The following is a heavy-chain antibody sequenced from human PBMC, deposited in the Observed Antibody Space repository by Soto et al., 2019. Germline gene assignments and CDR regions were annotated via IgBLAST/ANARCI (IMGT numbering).Heavy chain of an antibody. V-gene: IGHV3-21*01. D-gene: IGHD5-12*01. CDR3: ARDDEATDPFDY. Sequence: GGSLRLSCAASGFTFSSYSMNWVRQAPGKGLEWVSSISSSSSYIYYADSVKGRFTISRDNAKNSLYLQMNSLRAEDTAVYYCARDDEATDPFDYWGQGTLVTVSS. CDR1: GFTFSSYS. CDR2: ISSSSSYI. J-gene: IGHJ4*02.